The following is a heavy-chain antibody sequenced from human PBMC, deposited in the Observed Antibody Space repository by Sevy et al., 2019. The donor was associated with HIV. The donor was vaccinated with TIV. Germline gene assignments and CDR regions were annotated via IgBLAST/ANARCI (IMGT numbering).Heavy chain of an antibody. CDR2: IYSAGTT. V-gene: IGHV3-53*01. CDR3: ARIKGASSSYAMDV. CDR1: GLTVGSLS. Sequence: GGSLRLSCVASGLTVGSLSINWVRQAPGKGLEGVALIYSAGTTFYSDSVKGRFTISRDNSNNTLDLQMNSLRAEDTAIYYCARIKGASSSYAMDVWGQGTTVTVSS. D-gene: IGHD2-2*01. J-gene: IGHJ6*02.